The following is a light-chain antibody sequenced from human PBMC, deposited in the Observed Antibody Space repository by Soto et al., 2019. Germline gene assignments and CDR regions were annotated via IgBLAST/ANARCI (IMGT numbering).Light chain of an antibody. CDR2: DAS. J-gene: IGKJ1*01. CDR3: KQYNIWPPWT. Sequence: ILMTQSPATLSVSPGERATLSCRASQSVSNNLAWYQQKPGQAPRLLIYDASTRATGIPARFSGSGSGTEFPLTISGLQSEDFAVYYCKQYNIWPPWTFGQGTKVEVK. V-gene: IGKV3-15*01. CDR1: QSVSNN.